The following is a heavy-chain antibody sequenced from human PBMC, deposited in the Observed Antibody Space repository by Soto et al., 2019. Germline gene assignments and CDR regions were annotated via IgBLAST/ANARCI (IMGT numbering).Heavy chain of an antibody. J-gene: IGHJ4*02. Sequence: GGSLRLSCAASGFTFSSYSMNWVRQAPGKGLEWVSYISSSSTIYYADSVKGRFTISRDNAKNSLYLQMNSLRAEDTAVYYCGGRVATPSGDYWGQGTLVTVSS. V-gene: IGHV3-48*01. CDR3: GGRVATPSGDY. CDR2: ISSSSTI. D-gene: IGHD5-12*01. CDR1: GFTFSSYS.